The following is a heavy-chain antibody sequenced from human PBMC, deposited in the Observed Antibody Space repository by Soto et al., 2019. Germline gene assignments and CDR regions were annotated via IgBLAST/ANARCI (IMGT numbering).Heavy chain of an antibody. J-gene: IGHJ4*02. CDR1: GYPXTSNR. CDR2: ISPHNGNA. D-gene: IGHD6-19*01. V-gene: IGHV1-18*01. Sequence: SXKACFKTSGYPXTSNRLGVVRRAPGQGLEWMGWISPHNGNAKYAQKFQDRVTMTADTAASTVYVELRSLRSDDSAVFYCARDRSGWYDFWGQGTLGTVS. CDR3: ARDRSGWYDF.